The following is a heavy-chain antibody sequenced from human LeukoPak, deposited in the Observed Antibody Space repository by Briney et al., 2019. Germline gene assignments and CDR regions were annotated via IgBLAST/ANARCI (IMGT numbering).Heavy chain of an antibody. Sequence: GGSLRLSCAASGFTFSSYAMSWVRQAPGQGLEWVSPISGSGSSTYYADSVKGRFTISRDNSKSTLYLEMNSLRAEDTAMYYCSSGVAGASPGAFDYWGQGTLVTVSS. CDR2: ISGSGSST. J-gene: IGHJ4*02. CDR3: SSGVAGASPGAFDY. V-gene: IGHV3-23*01. CDR1: GFTFSSYA. D-gene: IGHD6-25*01.